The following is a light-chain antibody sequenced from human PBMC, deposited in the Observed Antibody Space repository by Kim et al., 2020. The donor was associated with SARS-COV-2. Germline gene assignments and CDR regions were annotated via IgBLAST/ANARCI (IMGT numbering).Light chain of an antibody. CDR2: GKN. V-gene: IGLV3-19*01. CDR1: SLRSYY. J-gene: IGLJ2*01. Sequence: ALGQTVRSTCQGDSLRSYYASWYQQKPGQAPVLVIYGKNNRPSGIPDRFSGSSSGNTASLTITGAQAEDEADYYCNSRDSSGNHVVFSGGTQLTVL. CDR3: NSRDSSGNHVV.